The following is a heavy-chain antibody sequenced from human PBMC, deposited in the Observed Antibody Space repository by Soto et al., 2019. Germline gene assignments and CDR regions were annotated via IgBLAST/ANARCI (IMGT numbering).Heavy chain of an antibody. CDR3: AHKGGGDRILDY. Sequence: QITLKESGPTLVKPTQTLTLTCTFSGFSLSTSGVGVGWIRQPPGKALEWLALIYWDDAKHYSPSLKSRLTLTKDTPKTRGVLIKTTMDPVDTATYYCAHKGGGDRILDYWGQGTLVTVSS. D-gene: IGHD3-16*01. CDR2: IYWDDAK. V-gene: IGHV2-5*02. J-gene: IGHJ4*02. CDR1: GFSLSTSGVG.